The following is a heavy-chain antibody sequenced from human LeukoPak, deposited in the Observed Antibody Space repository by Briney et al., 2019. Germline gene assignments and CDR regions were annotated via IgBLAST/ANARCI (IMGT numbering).Heavy chain of an antibody. CDR3: AELGITMIGGV. CDR2: IRYDGNNK. CDR1: GFTFSSYG. Sequence: GGSLRLSCVASGFTFSSYGMHWVRQAPGKGLEWVTFIRYDGNNKYYADSVKGRFTISRDNSKNTLYLQMNSLRAEDTAVYYCAELGITMIGGVWGKGTTGTISS. V-gene: IGHV3-30*02. J-gene: IGHJ6*04. D-gene: IGHD3-10*01.